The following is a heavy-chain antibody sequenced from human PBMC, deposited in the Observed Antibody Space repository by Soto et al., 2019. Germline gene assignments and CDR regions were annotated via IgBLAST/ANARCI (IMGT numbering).Heavy chain of an antibody. CDR3: AKASIVGTSRDYFDS. CDR1: GFTFSSYG. J-gene: IGHJ4*02. V-gene: IGHV3-30*18. Sequence: LRLSCAASGFTFSSYGMHWVRQAPGKGLEWVAVISYDGSNKYYGDSVKGRFTISRDNSENTLYLQMNSLSAEDTAVYYCAKASIVGTSRDYFDSWGQGTLVTVSS. D-gene: IGHD1-26*01. CDR2: ISYDGSNK.